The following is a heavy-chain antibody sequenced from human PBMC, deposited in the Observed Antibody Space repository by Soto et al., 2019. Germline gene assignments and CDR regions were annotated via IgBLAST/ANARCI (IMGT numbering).Heavy chain of an antibody. D-gene: IGHD3-16*01. CDR1: GFTVSSKY. J-gene: IGHJ4*02. CDR3: AGGGTYTSAFFY. V-gene: IGHV3-66*01. CDR2: VYSGGST. Sequence: EVQLVESGGGLVQPGGSLRLSCAASGFTVSSKYMSWVRQAPGKGLEWVSVVYSGGSTNNADSVKGRFTISRDNSKNTLFLQTESLRAEDTAVYYCAGGGTYTSAFFYWGQGTLVTVSS.